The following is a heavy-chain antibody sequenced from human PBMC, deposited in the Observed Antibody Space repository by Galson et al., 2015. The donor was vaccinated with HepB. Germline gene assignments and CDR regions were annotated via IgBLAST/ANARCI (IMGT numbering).Heavy chain of an antibody. CDR1: GFTFSSYA. CDR2: ISDSGGRT. J-gene: IGHJ6*02. CDR3: ARYCISTSCHDSGFYAMDV. D-gene: IGHD2-2*01. V-gene: IGHV3-23*01. Sequence: SLRLSCAASGFTFSSYAMTWVRQAPGKGLEWVSDISDSGGRTYYADSVKGRFTISRDNPKKTLYLQMNSLRAEDTAVYYCARYCISTSCHDSGFYAMDVWGQGTTVTVSS.